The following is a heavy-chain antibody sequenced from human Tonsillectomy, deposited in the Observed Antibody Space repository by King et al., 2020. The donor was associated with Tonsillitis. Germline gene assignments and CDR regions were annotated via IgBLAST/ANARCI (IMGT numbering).Heavy chain of an antibody. CDR2: ISSSSSTI. V-gene: IGHV3-48*01. J-gene: IGHJ3*02. CDR3: ARPEGGYDSSNDVFDI. CDR1: GFTFSSYS. Sequence: VQLVESGGGLVQPGGSLRLSCAASGFTFSSYSMNWVRQAPGKGLEWVSYISSSSSTIYYADSVKGRFTISRDNAKNSLYLQMNSLRAEDTAVYYCARPEGGYDSSNDVFDIWGQGTTVTVSS. D-gene: IGHD3-22*01.